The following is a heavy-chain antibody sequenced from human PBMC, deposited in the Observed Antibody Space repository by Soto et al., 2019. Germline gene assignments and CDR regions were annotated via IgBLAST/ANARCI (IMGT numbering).Heavy chain of an antibody. CDR3: ARGLEYSYGYGNYYYYGMDV. J-gene: IGHJ6*02. Sequence: SVKVSCKASGGTFSSYAISWVRQAPGQGLEWMGGIIPIFGTANYAQKFQGRVTITADESTSTAYMELSSLRSEDTAVYYCARGLEYSYGYGNYYYYGMDVWGQGTTVTGS. CDR2: IIPIFGTA. V-gene: IGHV1-69*13. D-gene: IGHD5-18*01. CDR1: GGTFSSYA.